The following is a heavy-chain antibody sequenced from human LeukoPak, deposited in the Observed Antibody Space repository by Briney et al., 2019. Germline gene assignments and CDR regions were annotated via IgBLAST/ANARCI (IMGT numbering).Heavy chain of an antibody. Sequence: GGSLRLSCGASGFTFSNYAMSWVRQAPGKGLEWVSSISGSGGSTYYADSVKGRFTISRDNTKNSLYLQMNSLRAEDTAVYYCARGSSGDYWGQGTLVTVSS. J-gene: IGHJ4*02. V-gene: IGHV3-23*01. CDR3: ARGSSGDY. CDR1: GFTFSNYA. CDR2: ISGSGGST. D-gene: IGHD1-26*01.